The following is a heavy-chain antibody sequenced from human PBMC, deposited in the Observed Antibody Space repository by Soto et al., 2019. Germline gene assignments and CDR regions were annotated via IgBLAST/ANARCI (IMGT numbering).Heavy chain of an antibody. CDR3: TRDLQGVLYYYYVMDV. CDR2: INSDGSST. D-gene: IGHD2-2*01. V-gene: IGHV3-74*01. J-gene: IGHJ6*02. CDR1: GFTFSSYW. Sequence: GGSLRLSCAASGFTFSSYWMHWVRQAPGKGLVWVSRINSDGSSTRYADSVKGRFTISRDNAKNTLYLQMNSLRAEDTAVYYCTRDLQGVLYYYYVMDVWGQGTTVTVSS.